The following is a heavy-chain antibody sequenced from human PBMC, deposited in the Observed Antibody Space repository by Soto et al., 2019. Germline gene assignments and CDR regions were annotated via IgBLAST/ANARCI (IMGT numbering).Heavy chain of an antibody. CDR1: GDSVSSNSAA. Sequence: SQTLSLTCAISGDSVSSNSAAWNWIRQSPSRGLEWLGRTYYRSKWHNDYAVSVKSRIRINPDTSKNQFSLQLNSVTPEDTAVYYCARGPRKDSSNWYNWFDPWSQGTLVTVSS. CDR2: TYYRSKWHN. D-gene: IGHD6-13*01. CDR3: ARGPRKDSSNWYNWFDP. V-gene: IGHV6-1*01. J-gene: IGHJ5*02.